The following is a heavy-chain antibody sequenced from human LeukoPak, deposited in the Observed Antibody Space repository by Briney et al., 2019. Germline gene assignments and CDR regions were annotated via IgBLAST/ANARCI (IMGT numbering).Heavy chain of an antibody. V-gene: IGHV3-74*01. CDR3: ARGGSGSYYQSY. J-gene: IGHJ4*02. D-gene: IGHD3-10*01. CDR1: GFTFISYG. Sequence: GGSLRLSCAASGFTFISYGMHWVRQAPGKGLVWVSRINSDGSSRSYADSVKGRFTISRDNAKNTLFLQMNSLRAEDTAVYYCARGGSGSYYQSYWGQGTLVTVSS. CDR2: INSDGSSR.